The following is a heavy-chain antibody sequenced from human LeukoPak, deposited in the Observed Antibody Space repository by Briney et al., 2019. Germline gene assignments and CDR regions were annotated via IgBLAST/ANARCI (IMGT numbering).Heavy chain of an antibody. CDR1: GYTFSSYG. D-gene: IGHD3-9*01. V-gene: IGHV1-18*01. CDR2: ISADNGNT. J-gene: IGHJ6*03. CDR3: ARVRDILTGYYNYMDV. Sequence: ASVKVSCKASGYTFSSYGISWVRQAPGQGLEWMGWISADNGNTNYALKLQGRVTMTTDTSTSTAYMELRSLRSDVTAVYYCARVRDILTGYYNYMDVWGKETTVTVSS.